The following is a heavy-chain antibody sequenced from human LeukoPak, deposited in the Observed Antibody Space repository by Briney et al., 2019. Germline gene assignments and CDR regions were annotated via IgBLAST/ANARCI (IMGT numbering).Heavy chain of an antibody. V-gene: IGHV3-48*01. CDR3: AGEWELLRGPGGFYY. CDR1: GFTFSSYS. Sequence: QSGGSLRLSCAASGFTFSSYSMNWVRQAPGKGLEWVSYISSSSSTIYYADSVKGRFTISRDNAKNSLYLQMNSLRAEDTAVYYCAGEWELLRGPGGFYYWGQGTLVTVSS. CDR2: ISSSSSTI. J-gene: IGHJ4*02. D-gene: IGHD1-26*01.